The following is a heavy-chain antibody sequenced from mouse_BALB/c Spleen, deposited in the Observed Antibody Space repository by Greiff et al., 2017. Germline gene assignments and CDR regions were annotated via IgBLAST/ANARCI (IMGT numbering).Heavy chain of an antibody. D-gene: IGHD2-4*01. CDR2: IDPANGNT. CDR1: GFNIKDTY. J-gene: IGHJ3*01. CDR3: ALMITTAY. Sequence: EVKLQESGAELVKPGASVKLSCTASGFNIKDTYMHWVKQRPEQGLEWIGRIDPANGNTKYDPKFQGKATITADTSSNTAYLQLSSLTSEDTAVYYCALMITTAYWGQGTLVTVSA. V-gene: IGHV14-3*02.